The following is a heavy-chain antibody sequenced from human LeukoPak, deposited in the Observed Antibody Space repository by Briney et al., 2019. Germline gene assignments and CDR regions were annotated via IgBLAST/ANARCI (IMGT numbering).Heavy chain of an antibody. Sequence: GGSLRLSCEGSGFTFSNYWMGWVRQAPGKGLQWVANIKTDGSEKYYVDSVKGRFTISRDNAKNSLYLQMNSLRAEDTAVYYCARAVENPGAFDIWGQGTMVTVSS. D-gene: IGHD1-14*01. V-gene: IGHV3-7*01. CDR2: IKTDGSEK. CDR3: ARAVENPGAFDI. J-gene: IGHJ3*02. CDR1: GFTFSNYW.